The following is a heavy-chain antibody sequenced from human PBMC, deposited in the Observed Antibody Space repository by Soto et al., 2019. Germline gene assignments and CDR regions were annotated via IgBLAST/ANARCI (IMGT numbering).Heavy chain of an antibody. Sequence: GXSVKVSCKASGYIFTYYHIHWVRQAPGQGLEWLGRINPKSGGTSTAQKFQGWVTMTRDRSISTVYMELTRLRSDDTAVYFCARGHSTDCSNGVCSFFYNHEMDVWGQGTTVTVSS. J-gene: IGHJ6*02. CDR2: INPKSGGT. CDR1: GYIFTYYH. CDR3: ARGHSTDCSNGVCSFFYNHEMDV. V-gene: IGHV1-2*04. D-gene: IGHD2-8*01.